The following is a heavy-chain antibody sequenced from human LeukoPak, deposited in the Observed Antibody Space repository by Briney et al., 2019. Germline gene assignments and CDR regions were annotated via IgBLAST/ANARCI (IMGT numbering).Heavy chain of an antibody. V-gene: IGHV1-18*04. D-gene: IGHD6-19*01. CDR2: ISAYNGNT. CDR1: GYTFTSYG. CDR3: ARDLRTIAVAGYNWFDP. Sequence: ASVKVSCKASGYTFTSYGISWVRQAPGQGLEWMGWISAYNGNTNYAQKLQGRVTMTTDTSTSTAYMEPRSLRSDDTAVYYCARDLRTIAVAGYNWFDPWGQGTLVTVSS. J-gene: IGHJ5*02.